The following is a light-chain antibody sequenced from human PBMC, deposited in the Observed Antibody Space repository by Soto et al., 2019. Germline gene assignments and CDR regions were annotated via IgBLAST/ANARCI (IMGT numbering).Light chain of an antibody. V-gene: IGLV2-14*02. J-gene: IGLJ1*01. CDR3: SSYAGSNKSV. CDR2: EGT. CDR1: SSDIGIYNL. Sequence: QSVLTQPASVSGSPGQSITISCTGTSSDIGIYNLVSWYQQHPGKAPKLMIYEGTKGPSEVSNRFSGSKSGNTASLTVSGLQPEDEADYYCSSYAGSNKSVFGTGTKGTVL.